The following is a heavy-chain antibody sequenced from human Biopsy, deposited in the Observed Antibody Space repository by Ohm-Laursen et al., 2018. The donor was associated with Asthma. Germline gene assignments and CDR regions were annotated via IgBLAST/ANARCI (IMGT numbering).Heavy chain of an antibody. CDR3: AREGVAGTHIED. CDR2: ISYDGSSI. V-gene: IGHV3-30-3*01. Sequence: SLRFSCAASRFTYEMHWVRQALGKGLEWVAVISYDGSSIYYADSVKGRFTISRDNSKNTLSLQMNSLTAEDTAVYYCAREGVAGTHIEDWGQGTLVTVSS. CDR1: RFTYE. D-gene: IGHD6-19*01. J-gene: IGHJ4*02.